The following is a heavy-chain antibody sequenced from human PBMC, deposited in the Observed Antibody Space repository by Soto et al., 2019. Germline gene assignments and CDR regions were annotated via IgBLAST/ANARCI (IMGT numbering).Heavy chain of an antibody. V-gene: IGHV3-7*01. CDR2: INLDGSER. CDR1: GFTFSSYW. D-gene: IGHD2-8*01. CDR3: ARGRWYTSHYYFDY. J-gene: IGHJ4*02. Sequence: GSLRLSCTTSGFTFSSYWMNWVRQAPGKGLEWVANINLDGSERSYVDSVEGRFTISRDNTKNSLYLQMNSLRAEDTALYYCARGRWYTSHYYFDYWGQGTLVTVSS.